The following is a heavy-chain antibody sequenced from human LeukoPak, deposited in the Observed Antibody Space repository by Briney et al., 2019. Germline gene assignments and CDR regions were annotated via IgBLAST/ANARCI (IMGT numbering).Heavy chain of an antibody. CDR1: GFTFNNYA. CDR3: AKDLYCSSTSCYMDV. D-gene: IGHD2-2*01. CDR2: ISGDGVSP. J-gene: IGHJ6*03. V-gene: IGHV3-23*01. Sequence: PGGSLRLSCAASGFTFNNYALAWVRQTPEKGLECVSAISGDGVSPYYVDSVRGRFTISRDNSNNTPYLQMNSLRAEDTAVYYCAKDLYCSSTSCYMDVWGKGTTVTVSS.